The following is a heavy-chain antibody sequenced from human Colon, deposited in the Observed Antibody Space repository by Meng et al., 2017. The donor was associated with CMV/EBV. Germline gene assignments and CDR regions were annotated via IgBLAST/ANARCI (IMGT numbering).Heavy chain of an antibody. D-gene: IGHD6-25*01. V-gene: IGHV3-9*01. CDR2: ITWNGGTI. CDR1: GFTFDDYA. Sequence: GGSLRLSCEASGFTFDDYAMYWVRHAPGKGLEWVSSITWNGGTINYVDSVKGRFTISRDNAKRSLFLQMNSLKVEDTALYYCVKDVRSGATRDFDYWGQGTLVTVSS. CDR3: VKDVRSGATRDFDY. J-gene: IGHJ4*02.